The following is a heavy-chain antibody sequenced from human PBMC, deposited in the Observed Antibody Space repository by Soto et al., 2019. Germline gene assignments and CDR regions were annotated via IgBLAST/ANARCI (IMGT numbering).Heavy chain of an antibody. CDR2: ITAGGGST. V-gene: IGHV3-23*01. Sequence: GGSLRPSCAASGFTFTNYIMAWVRQAPGKGLQWVSTITAGGGSTYYAESVKGRFTISRDSSQNKVFLHMNSLRSEDTALYYCAKGSSSWYYFDSWGQGTPVTVSS. J-gene: IGHJ4*02. CDR1: GFTFTNYI. D-gene: IGHD6-13*01. CDR3: AKGSSSWYYFDS.